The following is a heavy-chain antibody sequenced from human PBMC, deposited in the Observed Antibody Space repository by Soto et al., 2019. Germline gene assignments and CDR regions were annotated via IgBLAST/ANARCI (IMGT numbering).Heavy chain of an antibody. CDR2: ISSNGGST. CDR1: GFTFSSYA. CDR3: VKDLDSSGYYLSYFDY. D-gene: IGHD3-22*01. V-gene: IGHV3-64D*06. Sequence: GGSLRLSCSASGFTFSSYAMHWVRQAPGKGLEYVSAISSNGGSTYYADSVKGRFTISRDNYKNTLYLQMSSLRAEDTAVYYCVKDLDSSGYYLSYFDYWGQGTLVTVSS. J-gene: IGHJ4*02.